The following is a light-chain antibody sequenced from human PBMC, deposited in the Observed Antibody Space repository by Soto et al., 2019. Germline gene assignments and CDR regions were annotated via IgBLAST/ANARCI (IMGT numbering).Light chain of an antibody. CDR3: QQYGGSPIT. CDR1: QSISRR. V-gene: IGKV3-20*01. CDR2: GAS. Sequence: TRSPSTLSVSVGDRVTITCRASQSISRRLAWYQQRPGQSPKFLISGASRRASGVPVRFIGSGSGTDFTLTITRLEPEDFAVYYCQQYGGSPITFGLGTRREIK. J-gene: IGKJ5*01.